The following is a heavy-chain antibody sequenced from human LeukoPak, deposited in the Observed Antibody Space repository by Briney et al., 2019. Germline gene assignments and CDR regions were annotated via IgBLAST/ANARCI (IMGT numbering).Heavy chain of an antibody. V-gene: IGHV3-7*03. D-gene: IGHD2-15*01. CDR1: GFTFSRHW. CDR2: IKQDGSAK. Sequence: GGSLRLSCAASGFTFSRHWMYWVRQAPGKGLEWVANIKQDGSAKPYVDSVKGRFTISRDNAKNSLFLQMNSLRAEDTAVYYCARDNGWSADFWGQGTLVTVS. CDR3: ARDNGWSADF. J-gene: IGHJ4*02.